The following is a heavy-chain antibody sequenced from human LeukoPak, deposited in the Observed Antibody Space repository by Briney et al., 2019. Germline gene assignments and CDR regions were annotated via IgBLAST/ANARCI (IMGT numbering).Heavy chain of an antibody. CDR1: GFTFSSSW. CDR3: ARSPGELLDAFDI. V-gene: IGHV3-7*01. CDR2: IKQDGSET. J-gene: IGHJ3*02. Sequence: GGSLRLSCAASGFTFSSSWMSWVRQAPGKGLEWVANIKQDGSETYYVDSVKGRFTISRDDAKNSLYLQMNSLRAEDTAVYYCARSPGELLDAFDIWGQGTMVTVSS. D-gene: IGHD1-26*01.